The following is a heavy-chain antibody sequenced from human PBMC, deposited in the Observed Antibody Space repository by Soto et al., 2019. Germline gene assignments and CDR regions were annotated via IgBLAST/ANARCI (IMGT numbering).Heavy chain of an antibody. Sequence: GESLKISCKASGYTFTNYWIGWVRQMPGKGLEWMGIIYPGDSDTRYSPSFQGQVTISADKSISTAYLQWSSLKASDTAMYYCARRLGSRWYLVDRSGQGNLVTVSS. J-gene: IGHJ5*02. CDR1: GYTFTNYW. CDR3: ARRLGSRWYLVDR. D-gene: IGHD6-13*01. CDR2: IYPGDSDT. V-gene: IGHV5-51*01.